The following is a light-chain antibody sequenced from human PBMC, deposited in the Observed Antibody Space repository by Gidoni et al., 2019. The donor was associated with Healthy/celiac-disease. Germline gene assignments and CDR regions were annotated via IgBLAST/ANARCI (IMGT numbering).Light chain of an antibody. J-gene: IGLJ2*01. V-gene: IGLV3-1*01. CDR1: KLGDKY. Sequence: SYELTQPPSVSVSPGQTASITCSGDKLGDKYACWYQQKPGQSPVLVIYQDSKRPSGIPERFSGYNSGNTATLTISGTQAMDEADYYCQAWDSSTDVVFGGGTKRTVL. CDR3: QAWDSSTDVV. CDR2: QDS.